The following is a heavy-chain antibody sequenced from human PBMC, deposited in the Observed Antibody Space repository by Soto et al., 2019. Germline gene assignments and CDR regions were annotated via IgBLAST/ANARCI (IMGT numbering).Heavy chain of an antibody. Sequence: PSETLSLTCAISSGSIGGFYWNWIRQSPEKGLEWIGQIYFSGSTIYSPSFQSRVTLSVDSSKSQVALRLTSVTAADTAVYFCARASGLSIYNWFDPWGQGILVTVSS. J-gene: IGHJ5*02. CDR3: ARASGLSIYNWFDP. V-gene: IGHV4-34*11. D-gene: IGHD3-10*01. CDR2: IYFSGST. CDR1: SGSIGGFY.